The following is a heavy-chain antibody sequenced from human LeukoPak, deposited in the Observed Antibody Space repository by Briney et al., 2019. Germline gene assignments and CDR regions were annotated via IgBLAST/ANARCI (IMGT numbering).Heavy chain of an antibody. D-gene: IGHD3-3*01. CDR1: VGSFSGYY. J-gene: IGHJ6*03. V-gene: IGHV4-34*01. CDR3: ARAPNFWSGYPYYYYYYMDV. Sequence: SETLSLTCAVYVGSFSGYYWSWIRQPPGKGLEWIGEINHSGSTNYNPSLKSRVTISVDTSKNQLSLKLSSATAADTAVYYCARAPNFWSGYPYYYYYYMDVWGKGTTVTVSS. CDR2: INHSGST.